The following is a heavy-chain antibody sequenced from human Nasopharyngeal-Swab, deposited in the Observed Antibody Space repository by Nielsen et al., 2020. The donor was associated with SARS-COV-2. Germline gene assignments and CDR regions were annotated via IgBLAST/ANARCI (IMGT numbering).Heavy chain of an antibody. CDR2: ISSSSSYI. CDR3: ARGAPYSRSSGDFDY. Sequence: GGSLRLSCAASGFTFSSYSMNWVRQAPGKGLEWVSSISSSSSYIYYADSVKGRFTISRDNAKNSLYLQMNSLRAEDTAVYYCARGAPYSRSSGDFDYWGQGTLVTVFS. V-gene: IGHV3-21*01. CDR1: GFTFSSYS. D-gene: IGHD6-6*01. J-gene: IGHJ4*02.